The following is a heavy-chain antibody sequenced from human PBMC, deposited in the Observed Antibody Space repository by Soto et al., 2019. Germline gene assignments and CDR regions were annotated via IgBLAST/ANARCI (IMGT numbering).Heavy chain of an antibody. D-gene: IGHD2-8*02. CDR3: ATVDRSVALVGWFDP. CDR2: IIPVSGTA. Sequence: QVHLEQSGAEVKKPGSSVKVSCKFSGGTFSSYVIIWVRQAPGQGLEWMGGIIPVSGTANYAQKFHGRVTISADAATNSAYMELRSVRFEDTAVYYCATVDRSVALVGWFDPWGQGTLVTVSS. CDR1: GGTFSSYV. J-gene: IGHJ5*02. V-gene: IGHV1-69*01.